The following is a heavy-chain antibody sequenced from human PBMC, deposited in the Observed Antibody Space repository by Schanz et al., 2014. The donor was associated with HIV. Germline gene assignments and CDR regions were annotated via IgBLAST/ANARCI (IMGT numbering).Heavy chain of an antibody. V-gene: IGHV3-7*01. CDR2: MNQDGSRK. J-gene: IGHJ3*02. CDR3: VHDDSDNGGFDM. CDR1: GFTFKTYW. D-gene: IGHD3-22*01. Sequence: DVQLVESGGSLVQPGGSLRLSCAASGFTFKTYWMSWVRQAPGKGLEWLANMNQDGSRKYYVDSVKGRFTISRDNAANSLFLQMNSLRAEDTAVYYCVHDDSDNGGFDMWGQGTMVTVSS.